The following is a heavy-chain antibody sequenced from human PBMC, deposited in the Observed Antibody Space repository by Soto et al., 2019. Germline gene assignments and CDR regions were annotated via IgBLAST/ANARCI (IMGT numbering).Heavy chain of an antibody. CDR1: GFTVSNTY. CDR2: IYTAGGT. Sequence: GGSLRLSCTASGFTVSNTYMTWVRQPPGKGLECVSVIYTAGGTNYADSVKVRFIISRDNSKNTLYLQMNSLRAEDTAVYYCARALPVAKGGFDPWGQGTLVTVSS. J-gene: IGHJ5*02. CDR3: ARALPVAKGGFDP. V-gene: IGHV3-53*01. D-gene: IGHD2-2*01.